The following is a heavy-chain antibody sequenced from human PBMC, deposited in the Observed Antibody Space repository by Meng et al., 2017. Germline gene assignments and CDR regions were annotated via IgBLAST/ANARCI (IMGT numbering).Heavy chain of an antibody. V-gene: IGHV4-59*12. CDR3: ARDLQLWSNIYYYYYYGMDV. Sequence: SETLSLTCTVSGGSISSYYWSWIRQPPGKGLEWIGYIYYSGSTNYNPSLKSRVTISVDTSKNQFSLKLSSVTAADTAVYYCARDLQLWSNIYYYYYYGMDVWGQGTTVTVSS. CDR1: GGSISSYY. CDR2: IYYSGST. D-gene: IGHD5-18*01. J-gene: IGHJ6*02.